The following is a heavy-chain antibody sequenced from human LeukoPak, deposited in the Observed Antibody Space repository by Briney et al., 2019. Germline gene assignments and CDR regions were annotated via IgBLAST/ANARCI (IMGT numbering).Heavy chain of an antibody. J-gene: IGHJ4*02. CDR1: GGSISSSGYY. CDR2: IYYGGNT. D-gene: IGHD3-22*01. CDR3: ARLRDSSGFYSRV. Sequence: PSETLSLTXTVSGGSISSSGYYWGCIRQPPGKGLEWIGNIYYGGNTYYNPSLKSRVTISVDTSKNQFSLKLISVTATDTAVYYCARLRDSSGFYSRVWGQGTLVAVSS. V-gene: IGHV4-39*01.